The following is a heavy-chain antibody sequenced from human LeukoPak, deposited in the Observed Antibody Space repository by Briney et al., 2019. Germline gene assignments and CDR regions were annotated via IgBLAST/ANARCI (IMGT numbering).Heavy chain of an antibody. CDR2: IIPIFGTA. CDR1: GGTFRSYA. J-gene: IGHJ6*03. V-gene: IGHV1-69*05. Sequence: SVQVSCKASGGTFRSYAVSWVRQATGKGLEWMGGIIPIFGTANYAQKFQGRVTITTDESTSTAYMELSSLRSEDTAVYYCARVNYYYYMDVWGKGTTVTVSS. CDR3: ARVNYYYYMDV.